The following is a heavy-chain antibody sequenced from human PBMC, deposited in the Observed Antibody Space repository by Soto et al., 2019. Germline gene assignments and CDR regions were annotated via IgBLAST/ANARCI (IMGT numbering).Heavy chain of an antibody. D-gene: IGHD2-21*01. CDR2: ISGSGGST. V-gene: IGHV3-23*01. J-gene: IGHJ4*02. Sequence: GRSLRLSCAASGFTFSSYAMSWVRQAPGKGLEWVSAISGSGGSTYYADSVKGRFTISRDNSKNTLYLQMNSLRAEDTAVYYCAKDDFGYGDWDYWGQGTLVTVSS. CDR3: AKDDFGYGDWDY. CDR1: GFTFSSYA.